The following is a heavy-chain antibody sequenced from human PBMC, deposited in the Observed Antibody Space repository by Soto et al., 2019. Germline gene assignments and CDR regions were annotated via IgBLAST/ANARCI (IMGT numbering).Heavy chain of an antibody. CDR2: ISSSSSYI. V-gene: IGHV3-21*01. CDR3: ARCSGGSCTFDY. Sequence: EVQLVESGGGLVKPGGSLRLSCAASGFTFSSYSMNWVRQAPGKGLEWVSSISSSSSYIYYADSVKGRFTISRDNAKNSLDLQMNRLRAEDKAVYYGARCSGGSCTFDYWGQGTLVTVSS. D-gene: IGHD2-15*01. J-gene: IGHJ4*02. CDR1: GFTFSSYS.